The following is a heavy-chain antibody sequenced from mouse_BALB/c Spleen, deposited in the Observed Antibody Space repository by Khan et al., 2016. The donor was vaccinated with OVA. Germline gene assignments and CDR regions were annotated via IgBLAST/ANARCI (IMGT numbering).Heavy chain of an antibody. Sequence: QVQLKQSGPGLVEPSQSLSITCTVSGFSLTSYGVHWVRKPPGKGLEWLGGIWAGGSTNNNSAFMSRLSISKDNSKSQVSLKMYSLQTDDTAMYYCARVEDIWGQGTTLTVSS. D-gene: IGHD1-3*01. CDR2: IWAGGST. CDR3: ARVEDI. CDR1: GFSLTSYG. J-gene: IGHJ2*01. V-gene: IGHV2-9*02.